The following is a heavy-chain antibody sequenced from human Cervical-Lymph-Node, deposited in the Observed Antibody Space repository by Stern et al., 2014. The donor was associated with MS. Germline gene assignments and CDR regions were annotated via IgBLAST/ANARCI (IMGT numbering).Heavy chain of an antibody. J-gene: IGHJ6*02. V-gene: IGHV1-18*01. CDR1: GYTFTSYG. CDR2: ITAYNGNN. Sequence: QVQLVQSGAEVKKPGASVKVSCKASGYTFTSYGISWVRQAPGQGLEWMGWITAYNGNNNYAKKLQGRVTMTTDTSTSTAYMELRSLRSDDTAVYYCARDSAEWLGYYYYGMDVWGQGTTVTVSS. D-gene: IGHD6-19*01. CDR3: ARDSAEWLGYYYYGMDV.